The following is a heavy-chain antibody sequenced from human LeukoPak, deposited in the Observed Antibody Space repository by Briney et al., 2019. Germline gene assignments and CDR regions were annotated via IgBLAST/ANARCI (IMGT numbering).Heavy chain of an antibody. CDR3: ARLGGVGATLMDGHNWFDP. D-gene: IGHD1-26*01. CDR1: GGSISSSSYY. V-gene: IGHV4-39*01. Sequence: PSETLSLTCTVSGGSISSSSYYWGWIRQPPGKGLEWIGSIYYSGSTYYNPSLKSRVTISVDTSKNQFSLKLSSVTAADTAVYYCARLGGVGATLMDGHNWFDPWGQGTLVTVSS. J-gene: IGHJ5*02. CDR2: IYYSGST.